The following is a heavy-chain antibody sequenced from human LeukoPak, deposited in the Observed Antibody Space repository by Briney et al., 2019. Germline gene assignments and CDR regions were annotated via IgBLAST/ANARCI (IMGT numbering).Heavy chain of an antibody. CDR2: INHSGST. D-gene: IGHD3-3*01. CDR3: ARGYYFWSGYYVY. J-gene: IGHJ4*02. V-gene: IGHV4-34*01. Sequence: SETLSLTCAVYGGSFSGYYWSWIRQPPGKGLEWIGEINHSGSTNYNPSLKSRVTISVDTSKNQFSLKLSSVTAADTAVYYCARGYYFWSGYYVYWGQGTLVTVSS. CDR1: GGSFSGYY.